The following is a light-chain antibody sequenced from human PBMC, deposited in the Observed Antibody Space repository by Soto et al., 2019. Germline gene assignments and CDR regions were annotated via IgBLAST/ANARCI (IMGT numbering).Light chain of an antibody. CDR2: AAS. CDR3: QQANIFPYT. J-gene: IGKJ2*01. V-gene: IGKV1-12*01. CDR1: QDVGRW. Sequence: DLQMTQSPSFLSASVGDRVTITCRASQDVGRWLAWFQQKPGKAPKLLIYAASSLQSGVPSRFSGSGAGTDFTLTISSLQPEDFATYYCQQANIFPYTFGQGTKLELK.